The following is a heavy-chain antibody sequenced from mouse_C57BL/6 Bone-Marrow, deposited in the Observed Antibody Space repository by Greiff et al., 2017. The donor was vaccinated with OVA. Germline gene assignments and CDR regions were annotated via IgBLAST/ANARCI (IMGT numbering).Heavy chain of an antibody. CDR1: GYSITSGYY. D-gene: IGHD1-1*02. J-gene: IGHJ2*01. V-gene: IGHV3-6*01. CDR2: ISYDGSN. CDR3: ARDGGNYGFDY. Sequence: EVQLVESGPGLVKPSQSLSLTCSVTGYSITSGYYWNWIRQFPGNKLEWMGYISYDGSNNYNPSLKNRISITRDTSKNQFFLKLNSVTTEDTATYYCARDGGNYGFDYWGQGTTLTVSS.